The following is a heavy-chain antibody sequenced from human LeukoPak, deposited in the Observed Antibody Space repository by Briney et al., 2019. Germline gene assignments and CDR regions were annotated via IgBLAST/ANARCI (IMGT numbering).Heavy chain of an antibody. J-gene: IGHJ6*02. Sequence: ASVKVSCKASGYTFSSYGISWVRQAPGQGLEWMGWISTYRDNTNCAQTLQGRVTMTTDTSTSTAYMELRSLSSDDTAVYYCARNLTHPTGYYYYGMDVWGQGTTVVVAS. CDR3: ARNLTHPTGYYYYGMDV. V-gene: IGHV1-18*01. CDR1: GYTFSSYG. CDR2: ISTYRDNT.